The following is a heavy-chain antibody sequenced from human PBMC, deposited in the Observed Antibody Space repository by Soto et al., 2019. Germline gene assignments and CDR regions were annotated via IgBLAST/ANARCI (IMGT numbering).Heavy chain of an antibody. J-gene: IGHJ6*02. CDR3: ASLIPPGGTGLGIAASQRGYYYYGMDV. CDR1: GGSFSGYY. CDR2: INHSGST. V-gene: IGHV4-34*01. Sequence: QVQLQQWGAGLLKPSETLSLTCAVYGGSFSGYYWSWIRQPPGKGLEWIGEINHSGSTNYNPSLNSRVTISVDTSKNQFSLKLSSVTAADTAVYYCASLIPPGGTGLGIAASQRGYYYYGMDVWGQGTTVTVSS. D-gene: IGHD6-6*01.